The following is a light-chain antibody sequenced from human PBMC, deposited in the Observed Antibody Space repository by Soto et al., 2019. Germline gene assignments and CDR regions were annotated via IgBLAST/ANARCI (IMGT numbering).Light chain of an antibody. CDR2: DAS. CDR1: QSVSSY. Sequence: EIVLTQSPATLSLSPGERATLSCRASQSVSSYLAWYQQKPGQAPRLLIYDASNRATGIPARFSGRGSGTDLTLPISSLEPEDFAVYYCQQRSNWPLTFGGGTKVEIK. J-gene: IGKJ4*01. CDR3: QQRSNWPLT. V-gene: IGKV3-11*01.